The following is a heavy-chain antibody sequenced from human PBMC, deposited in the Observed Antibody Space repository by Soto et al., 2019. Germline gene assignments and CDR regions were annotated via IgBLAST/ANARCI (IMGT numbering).Heavy chain of an antibody. CDR2: IYSGGST. V-gene: IGHV4-39*01. CDR1: DGAISGRSNY. CDR3: ARRHSATWLFDY. D-gene: IGHD3-9*01. J-gene: IGHJ4*02. Sequence: PSETLSLTCAVSDGAISGRSNYWGWIRQPPGKGLEYIGSIYSGGSTYYNPSLKSRVTLSVDATQNQFSLRLTSVTAADTAVYYCARRHSATWLFDYWGLGTLVTSPQ.